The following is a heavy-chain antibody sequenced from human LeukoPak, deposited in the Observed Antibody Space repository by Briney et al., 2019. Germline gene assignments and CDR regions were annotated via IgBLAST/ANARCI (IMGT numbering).Heavy chain of an antibody. D-gene: IGHD1-14*01. CDR2: IGPTGSDR. Sequence: GGSLRLSCTASGLTFSTSGFNWVRQAPGKGLEWVASIGPTGSDRYHADSIKGRFIISRDNANNFLYLQMNSLRAEDTAVYYCATETNGRHYDYWGQGTLRTVSS. V-gene: IGHV3-21*06. J-gene: IGHJ4*02. CDR3: ATETNGRHYDY. CDR1: GLTFSTSG.